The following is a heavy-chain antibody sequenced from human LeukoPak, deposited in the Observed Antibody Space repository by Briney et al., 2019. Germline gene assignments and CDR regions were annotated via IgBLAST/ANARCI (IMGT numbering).Heavy chain of an antibody. Sequence: PGGSLRLSCAASGFTFDDYAMHWVRQAPGKGLEWVSGISWNSGSIGYADSVKGRFTISRDNAKNSLYLQMNSLRAEDTALYYCAKDFTSLYCSSTSCYEFGGMDVWGQGTTVTVSS. D-gene: IGHD2-2*01. CDR3: AKDFTSLYCSSTSCYEFGGMDV. CDR2: ISWNSGSI. J-gene: IGHJ6*02. V-gene: IGHV3-9*01. CDR1: GFTFDDYA.